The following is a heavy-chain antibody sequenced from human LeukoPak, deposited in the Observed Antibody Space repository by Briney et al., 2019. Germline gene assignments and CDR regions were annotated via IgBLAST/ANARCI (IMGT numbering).Heavy chain of an antibody. CDR3: ARGPGEGGSSGYYYGKPEDPAEYYFDY. D-gene: IGHD3-22*01. V-gene: IGHV1-46*01. CDR1: GYTFTSYY. CDR2: INPSGGST. J-gene: IGHJ4*02. Sequence: ASVKVPCKASGYTFTSYYMHWVRQAPGQGLEWMGIINPSGGSTSYAQKFQGRVTMTRDMSTSTVYMALSSLRSEDTAMYYCARGPGEGGSSGYYYGKPEDPAEYYFDYWGQGTLVTVSS.